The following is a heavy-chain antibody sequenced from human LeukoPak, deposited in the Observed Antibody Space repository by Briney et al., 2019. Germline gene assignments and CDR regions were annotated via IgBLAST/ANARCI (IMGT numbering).Heavy chain of an antibody. V-gene: IGHV3-23*01. CDR1: GFTFSSYA. J-gene: IGHJ4*02. D-gene: IGHD2-8*02. CDR3: AKPRTTGLGWAQFDY. Sequence: GGSLRLSCAASGFTFSSYAMSWVRQAPGKGLEWVSGFDGNGPNTYYADSVKGRWTISRNNSRNTLYLEMNSLRPEDTAIYYCAKPRTTGLGWAQFDYWGQGSLVTVSS. CDR2: FDGNGPNT.